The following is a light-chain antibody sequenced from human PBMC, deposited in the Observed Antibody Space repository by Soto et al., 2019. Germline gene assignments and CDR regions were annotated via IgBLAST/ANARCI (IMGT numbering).Light chain of an antibody. V-gene: IGKV1-5*01. J-gene: IGKJ2*01. Sequence: DIPMTQSPSTLSASVGDRVTITCRASQSIRSWLAWYQQKPGKAPKLLISDASSFESGVPSRFSGSGSGTEFTLTISSLQPDDFATYYCQQYNSYLYTFGQGTKLEIK. CDR3: QQYNSYLYT. CDR2: DAS. CDR1: QSIRSW.